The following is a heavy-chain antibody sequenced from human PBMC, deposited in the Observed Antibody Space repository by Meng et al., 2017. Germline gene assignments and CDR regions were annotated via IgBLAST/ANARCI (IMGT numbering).Heavy chain of an antibody. D-gene: IGHD2-15*01. J-gene: IGHJ4*02. Sequence: QVQLGQCGAEVKEPGASVKVSCKASGYTFTSYAMHWVRQAPGQSLEWMGWLNAGNGDTKYSQKFQGRVTITRDSSASTAYMELSSLRSEDTAVYYCARDSCTGGICYRGSFDYWAQGTLVTVSS. CDR1: GYTFTSYA. V-gene: IGHV1-3*01. CDR3: ARDSCTGGICYRGSFDY. CDR2: LNAGNGDT.